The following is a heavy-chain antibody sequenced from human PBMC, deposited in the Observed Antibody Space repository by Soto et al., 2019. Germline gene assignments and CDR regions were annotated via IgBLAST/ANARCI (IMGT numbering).Heavy chain of an antibody. D-gene: IGHD6-13*01. Sequence: SETLSLTCTVSGGSISSGGYYWSWIRQHPGKGLEWIGYIYYSGSTYYNPSLKSRVTISVDTSKNQFSLKLSSVTAADAAVYYCARVAAARPPFDYWGQGTLVTVSS. CDR2: IYYSGST. CDR1: GGSISSGGYY. J-gene: IGHJ4*02. V-gene: IGHV4-31*03. CDR3: ARVAAARPPFDY.